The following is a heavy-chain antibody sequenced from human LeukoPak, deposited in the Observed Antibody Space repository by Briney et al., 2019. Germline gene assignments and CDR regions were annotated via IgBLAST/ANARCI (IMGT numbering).Heavy chain of an antibody. D-gene: IGHD6-19*01. CDR1: GFTFSSYG. CDR2: ISYDGSNK. Sequence: PGRSLRLSCAASGFTFSSYGMHWVRQAPGKGLEWVAVISYDGSNKYYADSVKGRFTISRDNSKNTLYLQMNSLRAEDTAVYYCAKGVRVGSGWSHSFDYWGQGTLVTVSS. V-gene: IGHV3-30*18. J-gene: IGHJ4*02. CDR3: AKGVRVGSGWSHSFDY.